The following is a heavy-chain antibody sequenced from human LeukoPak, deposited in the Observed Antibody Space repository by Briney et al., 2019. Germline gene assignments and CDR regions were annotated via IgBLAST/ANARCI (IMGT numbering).Heavy chain of an antibody. CDR3: ARGSGWYWFDP. Sequence: SETLSLTCTVSGGSISSGTYYWGWIRQPPGKGLEWIGSIYHSGSTYYNPSLKSRVTISVDTSKNQFSLRLSSVTAADTAVYYCARGSGWYWFDPWGQGTLVTVSS. J-gene: IGHJ5*02. CDR2: IYHSGST. CDR1: GGSISSGTYY. D-gene: IGHD6-19*01. V-gene: IGHV4-39*07.